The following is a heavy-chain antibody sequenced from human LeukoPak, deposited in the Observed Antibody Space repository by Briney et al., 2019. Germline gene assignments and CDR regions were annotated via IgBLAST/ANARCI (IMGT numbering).Heavy chain of an antibody. CDR3: ARGLPRLYYYVYSWFDP. Sequence: SETLSLTCAVYGRSFSGYYWSWIRQPPGKGLEWIGEINHSGSTNYNPSLKSRVTISVDTSKNQFSLKLSSVTAADTAVYYCARGLPRLYYYVYSWFDPWGQGTLVTVSS. CDR1: GRSFSGYY. D-gene: IGHD3-10*02. CDR2: INHSGST. V-gene: IGHV4-34*01. J-gene: IGHJ5*02.